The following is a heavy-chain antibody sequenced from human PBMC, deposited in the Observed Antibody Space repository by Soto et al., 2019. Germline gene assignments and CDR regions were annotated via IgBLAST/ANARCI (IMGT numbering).Heavy chain of an antibody. Sequence: HVQLQQWGAGLLKPSETLSLTCAVYGGSFSGYYWSWIRQPPGEGLEWIGEINHSGSTNYNPSLQRRVTITLDTSNNQFYLKLSFVTASETAVYYCAKGGGTMVTPQGWFDPWCQGTLVTVST. J-gene: IGHJ5*02. CDR3: AKGGGTMVTPQGWFDP. CDR1: GGSFSGYY. CDR2: INHSGST. V-gene: IGHV4-34*01. D-gene: IGHD3-10*01.